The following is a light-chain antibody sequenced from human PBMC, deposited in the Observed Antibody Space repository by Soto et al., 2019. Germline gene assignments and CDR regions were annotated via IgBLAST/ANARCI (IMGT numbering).Light chain of an antibody. CDR1: RDIGTW. CDR2: RAS. V-gene: IGKV1-5*03. J-gene: IGKJ4*01. CDR3: HRHETYPLA. Sequence: TPMTQSPSTLSASVGDSVSITCRASRDIGTWLAWFQQKPGRAPNLLIYRASTLARGVPSRLSGSGSGTEFTLTISSLQPDDFATYYCHRHETYPLAFGGGTKVDI.